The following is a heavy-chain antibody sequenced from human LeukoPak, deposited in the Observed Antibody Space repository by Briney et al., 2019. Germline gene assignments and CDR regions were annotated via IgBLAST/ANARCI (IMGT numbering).Heavy chain of an antibody. CDR2: IYYSGST. V-gene: IGHV4-59*08. Sequence: KPSETLSLTCTVSGGSISSFYWSWTRQPPGKGLEFIGHIYYSGSTNYNPSLKSRVTMSVDMSKNQFSLKLTSVTAADTAIYYCGRHQNGGTYPIDYWGQGTLVTVSS. CDR1: GGSISSFY. D-gene: IGHD1-26*01. CDR3: GRHQNGGTYPIDY. J-gene: IGHJ4*02.